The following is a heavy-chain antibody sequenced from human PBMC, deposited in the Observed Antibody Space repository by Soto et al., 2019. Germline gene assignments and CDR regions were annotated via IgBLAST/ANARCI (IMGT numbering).Heavy chain of an antibody. CDR2: MSPNSGAT. V-gene: IGHV1-8*01. Sequence: QVQLVQSGAEVTKPGASVKVSCKASGYTFTSYDINWVRQATGQGLEWMGWMSPNSGATGYEQKFQGRVNMTRDTSISTVYMELSNPRSEDTAIYYCARGVDNGVDVWGQGSTVTVSS. J-gene: IGHJ6*02. CDR1: GYTFTSYD. D-gene: IGHD2-8*01. CDR3: ARGVDNGVDV.